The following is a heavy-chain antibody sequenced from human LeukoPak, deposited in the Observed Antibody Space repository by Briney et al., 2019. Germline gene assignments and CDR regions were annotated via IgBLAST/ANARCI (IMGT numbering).Heavy chain of an antibody. CDR2: IYSGGST. CDR1: GFTVSSNY. CDR3: AREGIAAAGTFDY. D-gene: IGHD6-13*01. Sequence: GGSLRLFCAASGFTVSSNYMSWVRQAPGKGLEWVSVIYSGGSTYYADSVKGRFTISRDNSKNTLYPQMNSLRAEDTAVYYCAREGIAAAGTFDYWGQGTLVTVSS. V-gene: IGHV3-66*01. J-gene: IGHJ4*02.